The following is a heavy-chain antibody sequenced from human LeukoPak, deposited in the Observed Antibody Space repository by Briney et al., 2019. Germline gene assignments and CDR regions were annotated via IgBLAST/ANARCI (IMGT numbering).Heavy chain of an antibody. CDR2: IKSKSECGTT. CDR1: GFTFSNGW. CDR3: TSNLYCSTSSCYTLDN. J-gene: IGHJ4*02. V-gene: IGHV3-15*01. D-gene: IGHD2-2*02. Sequence: GGSLRLSCAASGFTFSNGWMSWVRQAPGKGLEWVGRIKSKSECGTTDYAAPVKGRFTISRDGSTNTVYLHMNSLKTEDTAVYFCTSNLYCSTSSCYTLDNWGQGTLVAVSP.